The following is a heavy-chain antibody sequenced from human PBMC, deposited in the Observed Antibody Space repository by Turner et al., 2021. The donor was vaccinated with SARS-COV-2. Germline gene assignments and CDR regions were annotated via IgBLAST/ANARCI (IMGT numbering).Heavy chain of an antibody. CDR3: AGAYDYLYK. CDR1: GFTFSDYY. V-gene: IGHV3-11*06. Sequence: QVQLVESGGGLVKPGGSLRLSCAASGFTFSDYYISWIRQAPGKGLEWVSYISSSSSYTNYTDTVKGRFTISRDNAKNSLYLQMNSLRAEDTAVYYCAGAYDYLYKWGQGTLVTVSS. J-gene: IGHJ4*02. D-gene: IGHD3-16*01. CDR2: ISSSSSYT.